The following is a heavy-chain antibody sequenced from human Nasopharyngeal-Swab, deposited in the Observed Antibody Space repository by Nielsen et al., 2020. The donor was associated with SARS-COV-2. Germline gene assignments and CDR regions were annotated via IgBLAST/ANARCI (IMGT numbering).Heavy chain of an antibody. CDR1: GFTFSSYA. J-gene: IGHJ6*02. CDR2: ISGNDNTT. D-gene: IGHD2-21*01. CDR3: AKAPYLRGLDV. V-gene: IGHV3-23*01. Sequence: WGSLRLSCAASGFTFSSYAMSWVRQAPGKGLEWVSIISGNDNTTYYADSVKDRFTISRDNSKNTLYLQTNSLRVEDTAVYYCAKAPYLRGLDVWGQGTTVTVSS.